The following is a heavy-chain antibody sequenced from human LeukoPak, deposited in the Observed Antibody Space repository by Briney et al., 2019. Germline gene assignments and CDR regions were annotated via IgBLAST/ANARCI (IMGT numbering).Heavy chain of an antibody. CDR2: IYYSGST. Sequence: SETLSLTCTVSGGSISSYYWSWIRQPPGKGLEWIGYIYYSGSTNYNPSLKSRVTISVDTSKNQLSLKLSSVTAADTAVYYCARVNYDFWSGYSPYGMDVWGQGTTVTVSS. CDR1: GGSISSYY. J-gene: IGHJ6*02. CDR3: ARVNYDFWSGYSPYGMDV. V-gene: IGHV4-59*01. D-gene: IGHD3-3*01.